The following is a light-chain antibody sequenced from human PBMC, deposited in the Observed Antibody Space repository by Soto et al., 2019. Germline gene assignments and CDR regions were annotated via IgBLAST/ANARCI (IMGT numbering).Light chain of an antibody. J-gene: IGLJ1*01. CDR3: APHAGSNAV. Sequence: HSALTQPPSASGSPGQSVTIPCTGTSSDVGAYNYVSWYQQHPGKAPKLVIYEVSKRPSGVPDRFSGSKSGNTASLTVSGLQGEDDADYYCAPHAGSNAVFGTGTKLTVL. CDR1: SSDVGAYNY. V-gene: IGLV2-8*01. CDR2: EVS.